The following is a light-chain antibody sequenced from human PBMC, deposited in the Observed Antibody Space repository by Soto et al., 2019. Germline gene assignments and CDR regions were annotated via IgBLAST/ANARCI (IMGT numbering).Light chain of an antibody. CDR1: QSLLHSNGYNY. CDR2: LGS. Sequence: DIMMTQSPLSLPVTPGEPASLSCRSSQSLLHSNGYNYLDWYLQKPGQPPQLLIYLGSNRASGVPDRFSGSGSGTDFTLKISRVEAEDVGVYYCMQALQTPYTFGQGTKLEI. J-gene: IGKJ2*01. V-gene: IGKV2-28*01. CDR3: MQALQTPYT.